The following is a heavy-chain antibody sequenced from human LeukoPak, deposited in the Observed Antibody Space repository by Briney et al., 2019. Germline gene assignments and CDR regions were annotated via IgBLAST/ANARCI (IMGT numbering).Heavy chain of an antibody. V-gene: IGHV4-59*01. Sequence: PSETLSLTCTVSGGSISSYYWSWIRQLPGKGLEWIGYIYYSGSTSYNPSLKSRVTISVDTSKNQFSLKLSSVTAADTAVYYCASIFNWNYDYWGQGTLVTVSS. CDR1: GGSISSYY. J-gene: IGHJ4*02. CDR2: IYYSGST. D-gene: IGHD1-7*01. CDR3: ASIFNWNYDY.